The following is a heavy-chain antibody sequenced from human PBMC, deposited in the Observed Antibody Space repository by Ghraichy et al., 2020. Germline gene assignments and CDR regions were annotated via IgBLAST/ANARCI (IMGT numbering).Heavy chain of an antibody. J-gene: IGHJ4*02. D-gene: IGHD3-10*01. Sequence: SETLSLTCTVSGYSISSGYYWGWIRQPPGKGLEWIGSIYHSGSTYYNPSLKSRVTISVDTSKNQFSLKLSSVTAADTAVYYCAITRPLYGSGSYYNANFDYWGQGTLVTVSS. CDR3: AITRPLYGSGSYYNANFDY. CDR2: IYHSGST. CDR1: GYSISSGYY. V-gene: IGHV4-38-2*02.